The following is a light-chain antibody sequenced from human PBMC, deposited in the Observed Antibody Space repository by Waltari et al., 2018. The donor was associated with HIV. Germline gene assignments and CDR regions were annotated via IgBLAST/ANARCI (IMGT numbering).Light chain of an antibody. J-gene: IGLJ1*01. CDR1: RSDIVVYDY. V-gene: IGLV2-11*01. Sequence: QSALTQPRSVSGSPGQSVTISCTGTRSDIVVYDYVSWFQQHPGKAPKLILYDVTKRPAGVPDRFSGSKSDNTASLTISGLQDEDEADYYCCSYGGNYLFRVFGTGTKVSVL. CDR2: DVT. CDR3: CSYGGNYLFRV.